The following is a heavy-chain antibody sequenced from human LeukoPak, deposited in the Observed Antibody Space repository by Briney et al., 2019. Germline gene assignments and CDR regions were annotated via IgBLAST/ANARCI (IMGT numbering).Heavy chain of an antibody. CDR2: IYSGGST. V-gene: IGHV3-53*01. J-gene: IGHJ4*02. CDR3: AKGPSGYSYGDPTFDY. Sequence: PGGSLRLSCAASGFTVSSNYMSWVRQAPGKGLEWVSVIYSGGSTYYTDSVKGRFTISRNNSKNTLYLQMNSLRAEDTAVYYCAKGPSGYSYGDPTFDYWGQGTLVTVSS. CDR1: GFTVSSNY. D-gene: IGHD5-18*01.